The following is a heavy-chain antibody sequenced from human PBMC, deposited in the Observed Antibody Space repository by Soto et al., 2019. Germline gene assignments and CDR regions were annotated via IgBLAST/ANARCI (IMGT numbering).Heavy chain of an antibody. V-gene: IGHV3-23*01. J-gene: IGHJ3*02. CDR2: IRDGGEST. CDR1: GFIFGNYM. CDR3: APHVHCSGGSCHYDAFDI. D-gene: IGHD2-15*01. Sequence: EVQLLESGGGLVQPGESLRLSCAFSGFIFGNYMMTWVRQAPGKGLEWVSTIRDGGESTYYADSVKGRFTISRDNSKNTLDLQMDSLGVEDTAVYYCAPHVHCSGGSCHYDAFDIRGQGTMVTFSS.